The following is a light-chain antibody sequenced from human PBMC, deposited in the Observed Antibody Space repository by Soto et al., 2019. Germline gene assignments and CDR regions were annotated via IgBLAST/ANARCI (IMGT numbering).Light chain of an antibody. CDR1: QSVSSSY. J-gene: IGKJ1*01. Sequence: EIVLTQSPGTLSLSPGERATLSCRASQSVSSSYLAWYQQKPGQAPRLLIYGASSRATGIPHRFSGSGSGTDFTLTISSLEPEDFAVSYCQQYGSSPPWTFGQGTKVEIK. CDR3: QQYGSSPPWT. V-gene: IGKV3-20*01. CDR2: GAS.